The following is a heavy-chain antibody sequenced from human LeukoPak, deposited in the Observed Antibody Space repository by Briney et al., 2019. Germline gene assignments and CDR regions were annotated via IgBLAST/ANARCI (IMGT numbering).Heavy chain of an antibody. CDR1: GYTFTNYG. V-gene: IGHV1-2*02. CDR3: ARDERYDSSGYPFDY. Sequence: ASVKVSCKASGYTFTNYGISWVRQAPGQGLEWMGWINPNNGGTKYAQKFQDRVTMTRDTSISTAYMELSRLRSDDTAVYYCARDERYDSSGYPFDYWGQGTLVTVSS. J-gene: IGHJ4*02. D-gene: IGHD3-22*01. CDR2: INPNNGGT.